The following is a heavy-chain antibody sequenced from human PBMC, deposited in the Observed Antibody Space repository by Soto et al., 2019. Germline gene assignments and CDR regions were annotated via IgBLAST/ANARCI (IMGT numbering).Heavy chain of an antibody. CDR2: IYHSGST. J-gene: IGHJ4*02. V-gene: IGHV4-4*02. CDR3: ARYLGYSSGWNYDY. Sequence: SETLSLTCAVSGGSISSSNWWSWVRQPPGKGLEWIGEIYHSGSTNYNPSLKSRVTISVDKSKNQFSLKLSSVTAAGTAVYYCARYLGYSSGWNYDYWGQGTLVTVSS. D-gene: IGHD6-19*01. CDR1: GGSISSSNW.